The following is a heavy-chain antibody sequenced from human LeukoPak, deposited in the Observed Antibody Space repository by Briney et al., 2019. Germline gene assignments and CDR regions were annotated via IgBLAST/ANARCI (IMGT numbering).Heavy chain of an antibody. CDR1: GYNFISYY. CDR3: AREDVVLVDAVRYYYYGMDV. Sequence: ASVKVSCKPSGYNFISYYMHWVQQAPGQGLNWMGIINPSGGSTSYAQKFQDRVTMTGDTSTSTVYMELGSLKSEDTAVYYCAREDVVLVDAVRYYYYGMDVWGQGTTVTVSS. J-gene: IGHJ6*02. D-gene: IGHD2-8*01. CDR2: INPSGGST. V-gene: IGHV1-46*01.